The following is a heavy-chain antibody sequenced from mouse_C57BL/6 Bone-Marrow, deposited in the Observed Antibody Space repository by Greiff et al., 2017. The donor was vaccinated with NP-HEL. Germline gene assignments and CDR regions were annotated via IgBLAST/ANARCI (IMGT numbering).Heavy chain of an antibody. CDR1: GYTFTSYW. CDR3: ARLCGSPFAY. Sequence: VQLQQPGAELVKPGASVKLSCKASGYTFTSYWMHWVKQRPGQGLEWIGMIHPNCGSTNYNEKFKSKATLTVDKSSSTAYMQLSSLTSEDSAVYYCARLCGSPFAYWGQGTLVTVSA. J-gene: IGHJ3*01. CDR2: IHPNCGST. D-gene: IGHD1-1*01. V-gene: IGHV1-64*01.